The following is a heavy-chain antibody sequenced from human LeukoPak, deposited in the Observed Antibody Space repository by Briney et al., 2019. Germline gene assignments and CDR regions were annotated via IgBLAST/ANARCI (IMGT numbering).Heavy chain of an antibody. J-gene: IGHJ6*02. CDR1: GFTVSSNY. CDR3: ARDSIAAPGSYYYGMDV. D-gene: IGHD6-25*01. V-gene: IGHV3-53*01. Sequence: GGSLRLSCAASGFTVSSNYMSWVRQAPGKGLEWVSVIYSGGSTYYADSVKGRFTISRDNSKNTLYLQMNSLRAEDTAVYYCARDSIAAPGSYYYGMDVWGQGTTVTVSS. CDR2: IYSGGST.